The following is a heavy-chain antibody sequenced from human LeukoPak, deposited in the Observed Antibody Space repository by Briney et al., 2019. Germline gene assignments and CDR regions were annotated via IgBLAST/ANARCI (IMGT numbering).Heavy chain of an antibody. CDR3: AKGGYDYIEVAYFDF. J-gene: IGHJ4*02. V-gene: IGHV3-23*01. CDR1: GFSFNNYA. CDR2: IIASSGAT. Sequence: GGSLRLSCAASGFSFNNYAMSWVRQAPGKGLEWVSIIIASSGATFYADSVKGRFTISRDISKNTLYLQMNNLRVEDTAVYYCAKGGYDYIEVAYFDFWGQGILVTLSS. D-gene: IGHD5-12*01.